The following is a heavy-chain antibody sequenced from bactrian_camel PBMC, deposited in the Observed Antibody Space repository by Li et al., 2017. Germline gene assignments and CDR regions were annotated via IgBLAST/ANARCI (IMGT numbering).Heavy chain of an antibody. CDR3: AASILRTLPCTTVRPVPWIAVEVSRSLT. D-gene: IGHD3*01. CDR2: IDSGGTT. CDR1: GYMSSRKC. V-gene: IGHV3S53*01. J-gene: IGHJ4*01. Sequence: VQLVESGGGSVQAGGSLRLSCTGYMSSRKCMGWFRQVAGNERQGVAVIDSGGTTSYVDSVKGRFTISKDNAKNTLFLQMDSLKPEDTGVYYCAASILRTLPCTTVRPVPWIAVEVSRSLTGARGPRSPSP.